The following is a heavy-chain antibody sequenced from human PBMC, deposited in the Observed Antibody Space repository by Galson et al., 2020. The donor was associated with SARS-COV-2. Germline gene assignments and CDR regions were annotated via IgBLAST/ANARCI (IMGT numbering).Heavy chain of an antibody. CDR1: GYSYTSYW. D-gene: IGHD3-9*01. V-gene: IGHV5-51*01. J-gene: IGHJ6*02. CDR2: IYPGDSDT. CDR3: DRRGRDYDMLTGYYYYGMDV. Sequence: GEYQKISCKGSGYSYTSYWIGWVRQMPGKGLEWMGIIYPGDSDTRYSPSFQGQVTISADKSISTAYLQWSSLKASDTAMYYCDRRGRDYDMLTGYYYYGMDVCGQGTTVTVSS.